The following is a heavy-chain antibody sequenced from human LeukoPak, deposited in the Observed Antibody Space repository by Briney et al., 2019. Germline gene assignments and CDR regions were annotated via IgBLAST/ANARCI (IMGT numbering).Heavy chain of an antibody. CDR1: GGSFSSGGYS. J-gene: IGHJ4*02. CDR2: IYHSGST. D-gene: IGHD3-9*01. CDR3: AKGILTDDFHFDY. V-gene: IGHV4-30-2*01. Sequence: SQTLSLTCAVSGGSFSSGGYSWGWLRQPPGMGLEWLGYIYHSGSTYYNPSLKSRVTISVDRSKNQFSLKLSSVTAADTAVYYCAKGILTDDFHFDYWGQGTLVTVSS.